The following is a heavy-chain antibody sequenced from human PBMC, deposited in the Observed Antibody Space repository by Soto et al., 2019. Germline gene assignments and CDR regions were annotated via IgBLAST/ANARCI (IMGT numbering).Heavy chain of an antibody. J-gene: IGHJ5*02. D-gene: IGHD2-21*01. CDR3: ARLRIATNNYKWFDP. CDR2: IYVTGAV. CDR1: GDSIRSGNHY. Sequence: PSETLSLTCTVSGDSIRSGNHYWSWIRQVPGKGLEWIGHIYVTGAVDYNPSLRDRITISQDTSERQFSLNLRLVTAADTAVYYCARLRIATNNYKWFDPWGQGTLVTVSS. V-gene: IGHV4-31*03.